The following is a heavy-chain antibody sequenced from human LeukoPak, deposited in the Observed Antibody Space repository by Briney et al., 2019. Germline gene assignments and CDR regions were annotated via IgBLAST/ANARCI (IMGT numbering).Heavy chain of an antibody. CDR2: ISGSNGNT. D-gene: IGHD6-19*01. V-gene: IGHV1-18*01. CDR3: ARIGGKAVTGTGWFDYYSMDV. Sequence: ASVKVSCKTSGYTFTTYGISWVRQAPGQGLEWMGWISGSNGNTNYAQKFQGRVTMTTDTSTSTASMELRSLRSDDTAVYYCARIGGKAVTGTGWFDYYSMDVWGQGTTVTVSS. J-gene: IGHJ6*02. CDR1: GYTFTTYG.